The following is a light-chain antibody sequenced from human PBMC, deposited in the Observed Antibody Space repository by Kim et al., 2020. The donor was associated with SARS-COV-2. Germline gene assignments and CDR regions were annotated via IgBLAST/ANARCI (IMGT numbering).Light chain of an antibody. Sequence: GQSITNAGTGTSSDVGGYKDVSWYQQHPGKDPKRMIDEVRNRRSGVSNRVSGSKSGNTASLTISVLQAEDVADYYCSSYTSSTMLVFGGGTQLTVL. CDR2: EVR. J-gene: IGLJ2*01. CDR1: SSDVGGYKD. CDR3: SSYTSSTMLV. V-gene: IGLV2-14*01.